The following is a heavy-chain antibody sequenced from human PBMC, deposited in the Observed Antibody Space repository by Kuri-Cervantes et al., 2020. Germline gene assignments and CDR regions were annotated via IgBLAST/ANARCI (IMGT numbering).Heavy chain of an antibody. CDR1: GYTFTSYG. Sequence: ASVKVSCKASGYTFTSYGISWVRQAPGQGLEWMGWISAHNGNTNYAQKLQGRVTMTTDTSTSTAYTELTSLTSDDTAVYYCARGEWRQPDWFAPWGQGTLVTVSS. V-gene: IGHV1-18*01. D-gene: IGHD5-18*01. J-gene: IGHJ5*02. CDR2: ISAHNGNT. CDR3: ARGEWRQPDWFAP.